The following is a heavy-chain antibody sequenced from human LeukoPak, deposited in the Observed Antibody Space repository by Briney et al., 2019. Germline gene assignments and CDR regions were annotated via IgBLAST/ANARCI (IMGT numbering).Heavy chain of an antibody. Sequence: SETLSLTCTVSGGSISSYYWSWIRQPPGKGLEWIGYIYYSGSTNYNPSLKSRVTISVDTSKNQFSLKLSSVTAADTAVYYCAKGHDDFRQFDFWGQGTLVIVSS. D-gene: IGHD3-3*01. J-gene: IGHJ4*02. CDR3: AKGHDDFRQFDF. CDR1: GGSISSYY. CDR2: IYYSGST. V-gene: IGHV4-59*01.